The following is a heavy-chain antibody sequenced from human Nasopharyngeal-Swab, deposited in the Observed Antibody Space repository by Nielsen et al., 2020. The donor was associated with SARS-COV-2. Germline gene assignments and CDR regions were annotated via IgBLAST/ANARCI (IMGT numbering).Heavy chain of an antibody. J-gene: IGHJ4*02. CDR2: IYYSGST. CDR3: AREPYSNYAGGFDY. CDR1: GGSISSYY. V-gene: IGHV4-59*01. D-gene: IGHD4-11*01. Sequence: SETLSLTCTVSGGSISSYYWSWIRQPPGKGLEWIGYIYYSGSTNYNPSLKSRVTISVDTSKNQFSLKLSSVTAADTAVYYCAREPYSNYAGGFDYWGQGTLVTVSS.